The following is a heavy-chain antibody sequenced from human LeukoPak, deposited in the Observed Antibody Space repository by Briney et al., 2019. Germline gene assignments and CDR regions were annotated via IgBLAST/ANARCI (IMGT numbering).Heavy chain of an antibody. CDR2: IKQDGSEK. V-gene: IGHV3-7*01. J-gene: IGHJ5*02. CDR1: GFTFSSYW. CDR3: ARYTDYYDSSGYSNWFDP. D-gene: IGHD3-22*01. Sequence: GGSLRLSCAASGFTFSSYWMSWVRQAPGKGLEWVANIKQDGSEKYYVDSVKGRFTISRDNAKNSLYLQMNSLRAEDTAVYYCARYTDYYDSSGYSNWFDPWGQGTLVTVSP.